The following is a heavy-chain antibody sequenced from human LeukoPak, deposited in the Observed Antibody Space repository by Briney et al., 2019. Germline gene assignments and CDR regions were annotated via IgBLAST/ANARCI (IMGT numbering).Heavy chain of an antibody. CDR2: ITSSSGTI. D-gene: IGHD1-14*01. V-gene: IGHV3-48*02. CDR1: GFTFSSYS. Sequence: GGSLRLSCSASGFTFSSYSMDWVRQAPGKGLEWLSYITSSSGTIYYADSVKGRFTVSRDNAKNSLYPQMNSLRDEDTAVYYCARDRTTLIDYWGQGIQVTVSS. CDR3: ARDRTTLIDY. J-gene: IGHJ4*01.